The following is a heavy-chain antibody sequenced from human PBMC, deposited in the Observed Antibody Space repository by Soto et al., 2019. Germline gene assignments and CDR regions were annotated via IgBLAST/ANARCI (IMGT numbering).Heavy chain of an antibody. CDR2: ASYDGSNK. V-gene: IGHV3-30*03. CDR3: AIQDIIVLQGYLGGFDY. Sequence: GGSLRLSCAASGFTFNSYGMHWVRQAPGKGLEWVAVASYDGSNKYYADSVKGRFTISRDNSKNTLYLQMDSLRAEDTAVYYCAIQDIIVLQGYLGGFDYWGQGTQVTVSS. J-gene: IGHJ4*02. D-gene: IGHD2-2*01. CDR1: GFTFNSYG.